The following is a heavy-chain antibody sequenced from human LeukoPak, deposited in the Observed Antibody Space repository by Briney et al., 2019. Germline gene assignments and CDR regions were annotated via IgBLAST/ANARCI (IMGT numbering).Heavy chain of an antibody. V-gene: IGHV1-69*13. CDR2: IIPIFGTA. D-gene: IGHD2-15*01. J-gene: IGHJ4*02. CDR1: GGTFSSYA. Sequence: ASVRVSCKASGGTFSSYAISWVRQAPGQGLEWMGGIIPIFGTANYAQKFQGRVTITADESTSTAYMELSSLRSEDTAVYYCARAGGYCSGGSCYSSDYWGQGTLVTVSS. CDR3: ARAGGYCSGGSCYSSDY.